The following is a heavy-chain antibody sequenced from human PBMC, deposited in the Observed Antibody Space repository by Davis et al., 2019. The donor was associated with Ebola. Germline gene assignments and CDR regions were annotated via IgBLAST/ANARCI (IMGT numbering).Heavy chain of an antibody. D-gene: IGHD3-22*01. J-gene: IGHJ4*02. CDR2: IRYAGNDR. CDR3: ARYMGSSGIGYFDY. V-gene: IGHV3-30*02. Sequence: PGGSLRLSCAASGFSFSTYGMHWVRQAPGKGLEWVAWIRYAGNDRYYADSVEGRFTIPRDNPRNTLYLQMNSLRAEDTAVYYCARYMGSSGIGYFDYWGQGTLVTVSS. CDR1: GFSFSTYG.